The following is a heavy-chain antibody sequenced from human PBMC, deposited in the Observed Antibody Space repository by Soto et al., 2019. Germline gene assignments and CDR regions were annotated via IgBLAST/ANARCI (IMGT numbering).Heavy chain of an antibody. J-gene: IGHJ4*02. D-gene: IGHD6-13*01. CDR1: GYTFTGYY. CDR3: ARGITRVAAAGTPLDFSPNDY. CDR2: INPNSGGT. Sequence: GASVKVSCKASGYTFTGYYMHWVRQAPGQGLEWMGWINPNSGGTNYAQKFQGWVTMTRDTSISTAYMELSRLRSDDTAVYYCARGITRVAAAGTPLDFSPNDYWGQGTLVTVSS. V-gene: IGHV1-2*04.